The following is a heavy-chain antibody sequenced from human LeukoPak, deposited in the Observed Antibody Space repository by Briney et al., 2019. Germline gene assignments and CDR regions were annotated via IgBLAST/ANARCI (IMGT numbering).Heavy chain of an antibody. CDR2: ISAYNGNT. Sequence: AASVKVSCKASGYTFTSYGISWVRQAPGQGLEWMGWISAYNGNTNYAQKLQGRVTMTTDTSTSTAYMELRSLRSDDTAVYYCARDRCSGGGCYSGWSWSYYYGMDVWGQGTTVTVSS. D-gene: IGHD2-15*01. V-gene: IGHV1-18*01. CDR3: ARDRCSGGGCYSGWSWSYYYGMDV. J-gene: IGHJ6*02. CDR1: GYTFTSYG.